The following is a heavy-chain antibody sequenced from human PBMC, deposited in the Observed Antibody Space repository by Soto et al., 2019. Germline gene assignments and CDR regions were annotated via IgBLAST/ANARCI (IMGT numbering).Heavy chain of an antibody. Sequence: ASAKVSCKASGYTFTGYYMHWVRQAPGQGLEWMGWINPNSGGTNYSQKFQGRVTMTRDTSISTADMELSRLRSDATAVYYCASAAVTGTAGLDFWGQGTQVTVSS. CDR2: INPNSGGT. J-gene: IGHJ4*02. V-gene: IGHV1-2*02. CDR3: ASAAVTGTAGLDF. D-gene: IGHD6-19*01. CDR1: GYTFTGYY.